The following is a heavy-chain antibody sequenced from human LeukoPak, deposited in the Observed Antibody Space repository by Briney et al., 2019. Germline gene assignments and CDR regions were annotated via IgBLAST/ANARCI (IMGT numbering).Heavy chain of an antibody. V-gene: IGHV4-59*01. J-gene: IGHJ4*02. CDR2: IYYSGNT. Sequence: SETLSLTCTVSGGSISNYYWSWIRQPPGKGLEWIGYIYYSGNTNYNPSLKSRVTISEDTSKNQFSLKLTSVTAADTAVYYCARVGAAGDYYFDYWGQGTLVTVSS. D-gene: IGHD6-13*01. CDR1: GGSISNYY. CDR3: ARVGAAGDYYFDY.